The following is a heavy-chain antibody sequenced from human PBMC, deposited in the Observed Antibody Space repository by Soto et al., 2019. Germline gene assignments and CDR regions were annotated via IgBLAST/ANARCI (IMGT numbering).Heavy chain of an antibody. J-gene: IGHJ4*02. Sequence: PSETLSLTCTVSGGSISSHYWSWIRQPPGQGLEWIGYIYYSGSTNYNPSLKSRVTISVDTSKSQFSLRLSSVTAADTAVYYCARHPVLMRLDYWGQGTLVTVSS. V-gene: IGHV4-59*08. CDR2: IYYSGST. CDR1: GGSISSHY. CDR3: ARHPVLMRLDY.